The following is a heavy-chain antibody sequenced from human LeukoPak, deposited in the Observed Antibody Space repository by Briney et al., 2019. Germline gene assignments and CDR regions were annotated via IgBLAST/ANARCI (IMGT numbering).Heavy chain of an antibody. V-gene: IGHV3-23*01. CDR2: ISGSGSGT. CDR3: AKDIRAAAGTHFDY. J-gene: IGHJ4*02. Sequence: PGGSLRLSCAASGFTFSSYAMGWVRQAPGKGLEWVSAISGSGSGTYYADSVKGRFTISRDNSKNTLYLQMNSLRADDTAVYYCAKDIRAAAGTHFDYWGQGTLVTVSS. CDR1: GFTFSSYA. D-gene: IGHD6-13*01.